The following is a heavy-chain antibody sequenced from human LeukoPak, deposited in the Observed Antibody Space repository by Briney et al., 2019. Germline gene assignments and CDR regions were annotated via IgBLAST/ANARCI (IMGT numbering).Heavy chain of an antibody. V-gene: IGHV4-59*12. CDR2: MSYSGSP. J-gene: IGHJ6*01. CDR3: ARGSLNPKIGSTYGPAVMDV. Sequence: SETLSLPCTVSGGSIRSYYWNWIRQPPGRGLEWIGCMSYSGSPNYNPYLKSRVPLSISTSKVQFSLKLNSVTAADTAVYYCARGSLNPKIGSTYGPAVMDVWGQGTTVTVFS. CDR1: GGSIRSYY. D-gene: IGHD3-10*01.